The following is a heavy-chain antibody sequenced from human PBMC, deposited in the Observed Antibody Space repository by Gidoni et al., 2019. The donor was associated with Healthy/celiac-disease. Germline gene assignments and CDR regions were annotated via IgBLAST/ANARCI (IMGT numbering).Heavy chain of an antibody. Sequence: QVQLVQSGAEVQKPVSSVKVSCKASGGTLRRHATGWVRQAPGPGLEWMGGIIPIFGTANYAQKFQGRVTITADESTSTAYMALSSLRSEDTAVYYCAREPRYSSSSTEDNWFDPWGQGTLVTVSS. D-gene: IGHD6-6*01. V-gene: IGHV1-69*01. CDR1: GGTLRRHA. CDR2: IIPIFGTA. CDR3: AREPRYSSSSTEDNWFDP. J-gene: IGHJ5*02.